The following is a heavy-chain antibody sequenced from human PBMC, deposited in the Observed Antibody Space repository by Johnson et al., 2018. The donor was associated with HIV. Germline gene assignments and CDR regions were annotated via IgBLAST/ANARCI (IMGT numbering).Heavy chain of an antibody. Sequence: VQLVESGGGVVQPGRSLRLSCAASGFTVNSNYITWVRQAPGKGLECVSGIYSGGRTYYADSVEGRFTIHSDHSKNTLYLQMNSRRAEDTAVYFRARGRRYYDSSGYYHDAFDIWGQGTMVTVSS. CDR3: ARGRRYYDSSGYYHDAFDI. J-gene: IGHJ3*02. CDR1: GFTVNSNY. D-gene: IGHD3-22*01. CDR2: IYSGGRT. V-gene: IGHV3-66*01.